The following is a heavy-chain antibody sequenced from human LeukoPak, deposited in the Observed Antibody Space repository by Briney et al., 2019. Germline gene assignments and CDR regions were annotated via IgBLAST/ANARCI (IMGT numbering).Heavy chain of an antibody. V-gene: IGHV4-4*07. CDR2: IYTSGST. Sequence: SETLSLTRTVSGGSISSYYWSWIRQPAGKGLEWIGRIYTSGSTNYNPSLKSRVTMSVDTSKNQFSLKLSSVTAADTAVYYCARGLADVLLYSSRQLRGAFDIWGQGTMVTVSS. CDR1: GGSISSYY. D-gene: IGHD2-21*01. J-gene: IGHJ3*02. CDR3: ARGLADVLLYSSRQLRGAFDI.